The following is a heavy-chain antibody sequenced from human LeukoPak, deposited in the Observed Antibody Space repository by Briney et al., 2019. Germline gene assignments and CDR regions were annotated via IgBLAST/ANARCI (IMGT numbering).Heavy chain of an antibody. V-gene: IGHV4-4*02. CDR3: ARDHRGFYDSSGYYYPSSAFDY. Sequence: KPSGTLSLTCAVSGGSISSSNWWSWVRQPPGKGLEWIGEIYHSGSTNYNPSLKSRVTISVDKSKNQFSLKLSSVTAADTAVYYCARDHRGFYDSSGYYYPSSAFDYWGQGTLVTVSS. D-gene: IGHD3-22*01. CDR1: GGSISSSNW. CDR2: IYHSGST. J-gene: IGHJ4*02.